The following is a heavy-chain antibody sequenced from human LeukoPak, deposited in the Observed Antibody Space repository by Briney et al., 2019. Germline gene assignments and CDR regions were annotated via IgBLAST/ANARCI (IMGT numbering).Heavy chain of an antibody. D-gene: IGHD5-12*01. V-gene: IGHV3-48*01. CDR2: ISTSSSTI. CDR3: AKSAGYHWEADYFDY. CDR1: GFTFSSYS. Sequence: RPGGSLRLSCAASGFTFSSYSMNWVRQAPGKGLEWVSYISTSSSTIYYADSVKGRFTISRDNSKNTLYLQMNSLRAEDTAVYYCAKSAGYHWEADYFDYWGQGTLVTVSS. J-gene: IGHJ4*02.